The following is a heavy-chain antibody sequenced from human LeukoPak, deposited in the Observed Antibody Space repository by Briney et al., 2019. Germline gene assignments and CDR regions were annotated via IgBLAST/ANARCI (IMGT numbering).Heavy chain of an antibody. J-gene: IGHJ4*02. CDR1: GGSISSYY. V-gene: IGHV4-59*01. D-gene: IGHD3-10*01. CDR3: ARAGDYYVSGSYLGY. Sequence: SETLSLTCTVSGGSISSYYWTWIRQLPGKGLEWIGYIYHRGTANYNPSLKSRVTVSVDTSKNQFSLTLSSVTAANAAVYYCARAGDYYVSGSYLGYWGQGTLVTVSS. CDR2: IYHRGTA.